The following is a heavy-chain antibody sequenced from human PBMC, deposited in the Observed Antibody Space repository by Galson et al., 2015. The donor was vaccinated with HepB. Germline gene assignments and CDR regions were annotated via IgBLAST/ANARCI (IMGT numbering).Heavy chain of an antibody. Sequence: SVKVSCKASGGTFSSYAISWVRQAPGQGLEWMGGIIPISGTANYAQKFQGRVTITADESTSTAYMELSSLRSEDTAVYYCARSGTSFPWIQLQDYYYYMDVWGKGTTVTVSS. CDR2: IIPISGTA. D-gene: IGHD5-18*01. V-gene: IGHV1-69*13. CDR1: GGTFSSYA. J-gene: IGHJ6*03. CDR3: ARSGTSFPWIQLQDYYYYMDV.